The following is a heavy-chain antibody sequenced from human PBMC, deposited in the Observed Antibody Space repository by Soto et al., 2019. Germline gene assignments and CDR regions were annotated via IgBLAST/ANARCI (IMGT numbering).Heavy chain of an antibody. CDR3: ARGRITDVGTFDY. CDR1: GYTFINYD. J-gene: IGHJ4*02. V-gene: IGHV1-18*01. Sequence: QVQLVQSGAEMKKPGASVKVSCKASGYTFINYDISWLRQAPGQGLEWMGWSSPYNGNTNYAHTFQGRVTMTADTSASSGYRELRSLRSDDTAVDFCARGRITDVGTFDYWGQGTLVTVSS. CDR2: SSPYNGNT. D-gene: IGHD1-20*01.